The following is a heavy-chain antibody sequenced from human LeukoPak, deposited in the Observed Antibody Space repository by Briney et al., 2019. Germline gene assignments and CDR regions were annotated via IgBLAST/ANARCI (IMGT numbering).Heavy chain of an antibody. CDR3: ARTRIRAVTLFDY. CDR1: GFTFSSYS. D-gene: IGHD4-17*01. V-gene: IGHV3-21*01. J-gene: IGHJ4*02. Sequence: SGGSLRLSCAASGFTFSSYSMNWVRQAPGKGLEWVSSISSSSSYIYYADSVKGRFTISRDNAKNSLYLQMNSLRAEDTAVYYCARTRIRAVTLFDYWAQGTLLTVSS. CDR2: ISSSSSYI.